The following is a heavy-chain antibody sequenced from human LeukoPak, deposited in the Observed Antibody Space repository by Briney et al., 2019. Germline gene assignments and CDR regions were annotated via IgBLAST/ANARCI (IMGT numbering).Heavy chain of an antibody. CDR2: IRYDESEK. CDR3: ARVRVELADDAVDF. D-gene: IGHD3-3*02. J-gene: IGHJ3*01. V-gene: IGHV3-30*02. CDR1: GFTFSRYG. Sequence: GGSLRLSCTASGFTFSRYGMHWVRQAPGKGLEWLAFIRYDESEKHYADSVKGRFTISRDTSKSTLYLQMSSLRVEDTALYYCARVRVELADDAVDFWGQGTMVTVSS.